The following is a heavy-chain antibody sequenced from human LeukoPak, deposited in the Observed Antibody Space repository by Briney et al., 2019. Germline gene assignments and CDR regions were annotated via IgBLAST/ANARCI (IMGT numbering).Heavy chain of an antibody. J-gene: IGHJ4*02. Sequence: PGGSLRLSCAASGFSFSSNSMSWVRQAPGKGLEWVSAISGSGGRTFYADSVKGRFTISRDSSKNTLFLQMNRLRPEDAAVYYCAKAPATTCRGAFCYPFDYWGLGTLVTVSS. D-gene: IGHD2-15*01. CDR1: GFSFSSNS. CDR3: AKAPATTCRGAFCYPFDY. CDR2: ISGSGGRT. V-gene: IGHV3-23*01.